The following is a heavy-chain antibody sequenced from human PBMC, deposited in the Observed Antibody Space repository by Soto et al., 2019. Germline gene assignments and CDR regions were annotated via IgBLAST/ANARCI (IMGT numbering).Heavy chain of an antibody. J-gene: IGHJ4*02. CDR1: GFLVSTNY. CDR2: IHSGDTT. Sequence: EVQLVEAGGGLVQPGASLRLSCAASGFLVSTNYMSSVRQSPGKGLEWVSVIHSGDTTYYADSVRGRFTISRDISKNTLYLHMNSLRAEDTAVYYCARERNVVVVTEYYFDYWGQGTLLTVS. D-gene: IGHD2-21*02. CDR3: ARERNVVVVTEYYFDY. V-gene: IGHV3-66*01.